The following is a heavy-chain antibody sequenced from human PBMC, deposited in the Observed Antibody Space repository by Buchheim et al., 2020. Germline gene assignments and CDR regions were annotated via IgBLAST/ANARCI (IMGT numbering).Heavy chain of an antibody. D-gene: IGHD4-17*01. CDR1: GFTFSHFS. J-gene: IGHJ4*02. CDR3: TREGLDYVGLSDY. Sequence: EVQLVESGGGLVKPGGSLRLSCAASGFTFSHFSMNWVRQAPGRGLEWVSSISSRSTSYIYSADPVKGRFTISRDNAENSLYLQMNSLRAEDTAVYYCTREGLDYVGLSDYWGRGTL. V-gene: IGHV3-21*06. CDR2: ISSRSTSYI.